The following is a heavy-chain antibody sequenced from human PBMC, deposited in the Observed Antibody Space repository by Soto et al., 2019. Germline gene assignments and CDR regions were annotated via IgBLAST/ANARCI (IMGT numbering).Heavy chain of an antibody. CDR3: ARNPIAAAPHDPYYYYGMDV. D-gene: IGHD6-13*01. CDR1: GFSLSTSGVG. J-gene: IGHJ6*02. V-gene: IGHV2-5*02. CDR2: IYWDDDK. Sequence: SGPTLVNPTQTLTLTCTFSGFSLSTSGVGVGWIRQPPGKALEWLALIYWDDDKRYSPSLKSRLTITKDTSKSQVVLTMTNMDPVDTATYYCARNPIAAAPHDPYYYYGMDVWGQGTTVTVSS.